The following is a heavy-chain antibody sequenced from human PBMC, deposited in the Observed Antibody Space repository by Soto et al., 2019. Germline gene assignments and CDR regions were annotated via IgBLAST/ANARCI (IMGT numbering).Heavy chain of an antibody. Sequence: QVQLVQSGAEVKKPGSSVKVSCKASGGTFNSYTISWVRQAPGQGLEWMGRIVPIFDIAKYAQKFQGRVTITADKTHSTGYMEVGKLRSEETAVYYCARGAFGGKQALVRDGFDNWGQGTMVTVSS. CDR1: GGTFNSYT. D-gene: IGHD3-16*01. CDR2: IVPIFDIA. V-gene: IGHV1-69*02. J-gene: IGHJ3*02. CDR3: ARGAFGGKQALVRDGFDN.